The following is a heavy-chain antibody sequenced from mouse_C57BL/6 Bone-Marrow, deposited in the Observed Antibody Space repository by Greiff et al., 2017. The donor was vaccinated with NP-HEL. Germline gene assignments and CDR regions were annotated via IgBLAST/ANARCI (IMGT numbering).Heavy chain of an antibody. CDR3: TKAYVYDGYYDWYFDV. CDR1: GFNIKDDY. CDR2: IDPENGDT. V-gene: IGHV14-4*01. D-gene: IGHD2-3*01. Sequence: EVKLMESGAELVRPGASVKLSCTASGFNIKDDYMHWVKQRPEQGLEWIGWIDPENGDTEYASKFQGKATITADTSSNTAYLQLSSLTSEDTAVYYCTKAYVYDGYYDWYFDVWGTGTTVTVSS. J-gene: IGHJ1*03.